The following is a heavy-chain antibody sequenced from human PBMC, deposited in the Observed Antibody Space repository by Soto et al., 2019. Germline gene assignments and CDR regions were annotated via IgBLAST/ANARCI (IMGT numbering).Heavy chain of an antibody. D-gene: IGHD1-1*01. Sequence: QVQLLESGGGVVQPGNSVRISCAASGFMFSSYAMHWVRQAPGKGLEWVSIISSDGNNKYYGDSVKGRFTISRDNSKNTLYLQMNSLRVEDTAVYYCARDRIGTSDYWGQGTLVAVSS. CDR3: ARDRIGTSDY. V-gene: IGHV3-30-3*01. CDR2: ISSDGNNK. CDR1: GFMFSSYA. J-gene: IGHJ4*02.